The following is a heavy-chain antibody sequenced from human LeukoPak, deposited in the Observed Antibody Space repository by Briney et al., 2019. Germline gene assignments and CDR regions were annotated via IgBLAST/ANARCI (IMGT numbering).Heavy chain of an antibody. CDR1: GFTFSSYG. CDR2: MRYDGSNK. V-gene: IGHV3-30*02. Sequence: PGGSLRLSCAASGFTFSSYGMHWVRQAPGKGLEWVAFMRYDGSNKYYADSVKGRFTISRDNSKNTLYLQMNSLRAEDTAVYYCAKDSWEVGATSEIDYWGQEPWSPSPQ. J-gene: IGHJ4*01. CDR3: AKDSWEVGATSEIDY. D-gene: IGHD1-26*01.